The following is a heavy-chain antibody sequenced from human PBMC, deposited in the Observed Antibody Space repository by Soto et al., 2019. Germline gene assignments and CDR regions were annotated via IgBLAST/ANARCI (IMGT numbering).Heavy chain of an antibody. Sequence: GGSLRLSCAASGFTFSSYGMHWVRQAPGKGLEWVAVIWYDGSNKYYADSVKGRFTISRDNSKNTLYLQMNSLRAEDTAVYYCARGTRNYFYGMDVWGQGTTVTVSS. CDR1: GFTFSSYG. D-gene: IGHD2-2*01. J-gene: IGHJ6*02. V-gene: IGHV3-33*01. CDR2: IWYDGSNK. CDR3: ARGTRNYFYGMDV.